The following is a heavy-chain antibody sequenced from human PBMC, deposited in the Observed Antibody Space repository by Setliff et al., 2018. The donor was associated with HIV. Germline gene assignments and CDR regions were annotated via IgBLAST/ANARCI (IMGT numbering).Heavy chain of an antibody. CDR3: ARGDSFVYSYVYPDY. V-gene: IGHV3-7*04. D-gene: IGHD3-22*01. J-gene: IGHJ4*02. Sequence: PGGSLRLSCAASGFTFSTHWMTWVRQAPGKGLEWVANIKEDGSEKYYVDSVKGRFTISRDNAKNSLYLQMNSLRAEDTAVYYCARGDSFVYSYVYPDYWGQGTLVTVSS. CDR1: GFTFSTHW. CDR2: IKEDGSEK.